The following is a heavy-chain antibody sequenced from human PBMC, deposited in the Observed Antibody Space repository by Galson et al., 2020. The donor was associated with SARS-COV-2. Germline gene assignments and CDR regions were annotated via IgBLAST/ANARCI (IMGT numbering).Heavy chain of an antibody. D-gene: IGHD6-13*01. J-gene: IGHJ4*02. CDR3: ARTEAAAGIWFDY. CDR1: GYSFTSYW. Sequence: HGESLKISCKGSGYSFTSYWISWVRQMPGKGLEWMGRIDPSDSYTNYSPSFQGHVTIPADKSISTAYLQWSSLKASDTAMYYCARTEAAAGIWFDYWGQGTLVTVSS. V-gene: IGHV5-10-1*01. CDR2: IDPSDSYT.